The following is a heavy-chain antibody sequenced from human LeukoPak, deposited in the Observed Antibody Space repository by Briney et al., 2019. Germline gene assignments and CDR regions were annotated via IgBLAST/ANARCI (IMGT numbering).Heavy chain of an antibody. Sequence: PGGSLRLSCAASGFTFSDHYMDWVRQAPGKGLEWVGRTRNKANSYTTEYAASVKGRFTISRDDSKNSLYLQMNSLKTEDTAVYYCARGIVVVVAAQYYMDVWGKGTTVTVSS. V-gene: IGHV3-72*01. CDR3: ARGIVVVVAAQYYMDV. J-gene: IGHJ6*03. CDR1: GFTFSDHY. D-gene: IGHD2-15*01. CDR2: TRNKANSYTT.